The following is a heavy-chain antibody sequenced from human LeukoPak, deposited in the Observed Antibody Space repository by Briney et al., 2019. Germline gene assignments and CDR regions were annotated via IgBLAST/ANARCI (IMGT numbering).Heavy chain of an antibody. CDR2: IYYSGST. D-gene: IGHD5-18*01. CDR1: GGSLSSSSYY. J-gene: IGHJ4*02. Sequence: PSETLSPTCTVSGGSLSSSSYYWGWIRQPPGKGLEWIGSIYYSGSTYYNPSLKSRVTISVDTSKNQFSLKLSSVTAADTAVYHCARATRDRYSYGYASDYWGQGTLVTVSS. V-gene: IGHV4-39*07. CDR3: ARATRDRYSYGYASDY.